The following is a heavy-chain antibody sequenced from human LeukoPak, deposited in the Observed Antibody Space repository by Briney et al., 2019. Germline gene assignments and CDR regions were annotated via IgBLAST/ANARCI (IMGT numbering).Heavy chain of an antibody. CDR3: TRRYLLAAFDI. Sequence: TGGSLRLSCAASGFTFSGSAMHWVRQASGKGLGWVGRIRSKANSYATAYAASVKGRFTISRDDSKNTAYLQMNSLKTEDTAVYYCTRRYLLAAFDIWGQGTMVTVSS. V-gene: IGHV3-73*01. D-gene: IGHD2-21*01. CDR2: IRSKANSYAT. J-gene: IGHJ3*02. CDR1: GFTFSGSA.